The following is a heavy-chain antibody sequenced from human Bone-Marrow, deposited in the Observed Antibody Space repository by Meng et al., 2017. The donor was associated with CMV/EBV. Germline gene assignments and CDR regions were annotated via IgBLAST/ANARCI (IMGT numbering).Heavy chain of an antibody. D-gene: IGHD5-12*01. CDR1: GYTFTSYD. Sequence: ASVKVSCTASGYTFTSYDINWVRQATGQGLEWMGWMNPNSGNTGYAQKFQGRVTITRNTSISTDYMELISLRSEDTAVYYCARVIRGYERVDYWGQGTLVTVSS. J-gene: IGHJ4*02. CDR3: ARVIRGYERVDY. V-gene: IGHV1-8*03. CDR2: MNPNSGNT.